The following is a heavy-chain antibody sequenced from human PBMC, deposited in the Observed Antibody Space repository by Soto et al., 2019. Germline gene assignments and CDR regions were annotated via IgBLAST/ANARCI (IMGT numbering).Heavy chain of an antibody. D-gene: IGHD5-12*01. CDR1: GGSISSYY. V-gene: IGHV4-59*01. Sequence: QVQLQESGPGLVKPSETLSLTCTVSGGSISSYYWSWIRQPPGKGLEWIGYIYYSGSTNYNPSLKSRVTISVDTSKNQFSLKLSSVTAADTAVYYCAIEGGYSGYEGGTGFDYWGQGTLVTVSS. CDR2: IYYSGST. J-gene: IGHJ4*02. CDR3: AIEGGYSGYEGGTGFDY.